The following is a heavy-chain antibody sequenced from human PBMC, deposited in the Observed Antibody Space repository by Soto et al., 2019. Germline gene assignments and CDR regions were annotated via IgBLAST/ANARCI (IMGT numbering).Heavy chain of an antibody. CDR1: GDIFTNFD. J-gene: IGHJ5*01. CDR2: MRANSGDT. V-gene: IGHV1-8*01. CDR3: ARYIYGQGFQA. D-gene: IGHD3-3*02. Sequence: QVQLVQPGAEVRKPGASVKVSCKASGDIFTNFDFNWVRQATGQGLEWIGWMRANSGDTGHDQKFQGRVRMTRDTSRSTAYMELSSLRAEDTAVYYCARYIYGQGFQAWGHGTRVFVSS.